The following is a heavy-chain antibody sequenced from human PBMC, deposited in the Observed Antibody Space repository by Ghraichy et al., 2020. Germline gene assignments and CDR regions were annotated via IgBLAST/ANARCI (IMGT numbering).Heavy chain of an antibody. V-gene: IGHV3-23*01. CDR1: GFTFSRYA. Sequence: GSLNISCAASGFTFSRYAMSWVRQAPGKGLEWVSVISNSGVDTDYADSVRGRTTISRDNSKNTLDLQMNSLRVEDTAVYYCARRGIGDYEWGFYDYWGQGDLVTVSS. CDR3: ARRGIGDYEWGFYDY. CDR2: ISNSGVDT. D-gene: IGHD4-17*01. J-gene: IGHJ4*02.